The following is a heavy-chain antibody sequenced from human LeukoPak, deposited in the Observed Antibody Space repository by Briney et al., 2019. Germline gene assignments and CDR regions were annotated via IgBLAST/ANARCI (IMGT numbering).Heavy chain of an antibody. Sequence: GSLRLSCAASGFTFSSYSMNWVRQAPGKGLEWVSGINWNGGSTGYADSVEGRFTISRDNAKNSQYLQMNSLRVEDTALYYCARAQTYGDSRLLLDYWGQGTLVTVSS. CDR3: ARAQTYGDSRLLLDY. J-gene: IGHJ4*02. V-gene: IGHV3-20*04. CDR1: GFTFSSYS. CDR2: INWNGGST. D-gene: IGHD2-21*02.